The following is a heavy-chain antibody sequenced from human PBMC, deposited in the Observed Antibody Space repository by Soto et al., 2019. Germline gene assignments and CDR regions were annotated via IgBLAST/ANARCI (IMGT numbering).Heavy chain of an antibody. CDR1: GGSITRNNHY. V-gene: IGHV4-39*01. CDR2: ILYSGST. CDR3: ARLGSSGWYQGSYFDY. J-gene: IGHJ4*02. D-gene: IGHD6-19*01. Sequence: QLQLQESGPGLVKPSETLSLTCIVSGGSITRNNHYWGWIRQSPGKGMEWIGSILYSGSTNYNPSLESRATLSVETSKNQFSLKMSSVTAADTAVYYCARLGSSGWYQGSYFDYWGQGTLVTVSA.